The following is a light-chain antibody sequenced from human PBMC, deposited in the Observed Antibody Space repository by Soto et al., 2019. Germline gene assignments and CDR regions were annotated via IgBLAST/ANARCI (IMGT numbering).Light chain of an antibody. V-gene: IGLV8-61*01. J-gene: IGLJ3*02. CDR3: VLYIGSGIGV. CDR2: STS. CDR1: SGSVSTRYY. Sequence: QTVVTQEPSFSVSPGGTVTLTCGVSSGSVSTRYYPSWYQQTPGQAPRTLIYSTSTRSSGVPDRFSGSIVGNKAALTISGAQADDESDYYCVLYIGSGIGVFGGGTKLTVL.